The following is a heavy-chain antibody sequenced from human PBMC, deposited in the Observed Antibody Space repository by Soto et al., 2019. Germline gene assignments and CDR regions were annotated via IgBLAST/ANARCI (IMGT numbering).Heavy chain of an antibody. CDR3: LRGILV. CDR2: ISYGGST. CDR1: GGSVNSGGYC. V-gene: IGHV4-31*03. Sequence: QVQLQESGPGLVKPSQNLSLTYTVSGGSVNSGGYCWSWIRQHPGKGLDWIGCISYGGSTSYNPSLKSRVTISADTSKNQFSLKLTSVTAADTAVYYCLRGILVWGQGALITVSS. D-gene: IGHD5-18*01. J-gene: IGHJ4*02.